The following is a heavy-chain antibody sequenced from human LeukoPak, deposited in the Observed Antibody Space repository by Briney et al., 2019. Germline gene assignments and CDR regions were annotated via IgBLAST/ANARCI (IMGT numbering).Heavy chain of an antibody. V-gene: IGHV3-23*01. CDR2: ISGSGGST. D-gene: IGHD3-22*01. J-gene: IGHJ4*02. CDR3: AKFGSRYYYDSSGYYFDY. Sequence: GGSLRLSCAASGFTFSSYAMCWVRQAPGKGLEWVSAISGSGGSTYYADSVKGRFTISRDNSKNTLYLQMNSLRAEDTAVYYCAKFGSRYYYDSSGYYFDYWGQGTLVTVSS. CDR1: GFTFSSYA.